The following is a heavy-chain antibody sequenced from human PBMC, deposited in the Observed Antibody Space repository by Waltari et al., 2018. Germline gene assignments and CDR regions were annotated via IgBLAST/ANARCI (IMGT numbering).Heavy chain of an antibody. CDR1: GGSISSSSYY. J-gene: IGHJ4*02. D-gene: IGHD6-6*01. CDR3: AKCSSSLRSIGGRPRTECYFDN. V-gene: IGHV4-39*07. CDR2: IYYSGST. Sequence: QLQLQESGPGLVKPSETLSLTCTVSGGSISSSSYYWGWIRQPPGKGLEWIGSIYYSGSTYYNPSLKSRVTISVDTSKNQFSLKLSSVTAADTAVYYCAKCSSSLRSIGGRPRTECYFDNWGQGTLVTVSS.